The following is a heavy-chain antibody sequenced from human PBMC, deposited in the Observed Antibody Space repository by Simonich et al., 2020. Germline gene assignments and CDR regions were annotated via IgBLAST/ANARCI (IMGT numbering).Heavy chain of an antibody. J-gene: IGHJ6*03. CDR2: IKKDGSEK. V-gene: IGHV3-7*01. Sequence: EVQLVESGGGLVQPGGSLRLSCAASGFTFSSYWMSWVRQAPGEGLEWEANIKKDGSEKYYVDSVKGRFTISRDNAKNSLYLQMNSLRAEDTAVYYCARDGLGTAYYYYMDVWGKGTTVTVSS. D-gene: IGHD7-27*01. CDR1: GFTFSSYW. CDR3: ARDGLGTAYYYYMDV.